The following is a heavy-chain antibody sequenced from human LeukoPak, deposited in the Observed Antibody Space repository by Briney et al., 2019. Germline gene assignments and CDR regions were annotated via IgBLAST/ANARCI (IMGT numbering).Heavy chain of an antibody. CDR2: IKTDGSLI. Sequence: GRSLRLSCAASGFTFSSYGMHWVRQAPGKGLEWVANIKTDGSLIYYVDSVEGRFTISRDNAKNSLYLQMNSLHVEDTAVYYCARDLNWETYWGQGTLVSVSS. V-gene: IGHV3-7*01. J-gene: IGHJ4*02. CDR1: GFTFSSYG. D-gene: IGHD7-27*01. CDR3: ARDLNWETY.